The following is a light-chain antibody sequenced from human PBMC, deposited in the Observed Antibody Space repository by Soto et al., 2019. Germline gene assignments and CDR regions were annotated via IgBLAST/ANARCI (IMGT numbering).Light chain of an antibody. Sequence: DIVMTQSPLSLPVTPGEPASISCRSSQSLLHSNGYNYLDWYLQKPGQSPQLLIYLGSNRDSGVPDRFSGSGSGTDFTLKISRVEAEDVGVYYCMQALQTPRYTFGQGTKLEIK. V-gene: IGKV2-28*01. CDR3: MQALQTPRYT. J-gene: IGKJ2*01. CDR2: LGS. CDR1: QSLLHSNGYNY.